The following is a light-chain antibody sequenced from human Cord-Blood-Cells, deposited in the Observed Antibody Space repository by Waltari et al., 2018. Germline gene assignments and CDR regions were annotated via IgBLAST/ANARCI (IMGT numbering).Light chain of an antibody. CDR3: QAWDSSTALV. CDR1: KSGDKY. Sequence: SYELTQPPSVSVSPGQTASITCSGDKSGDKYACWYQQKPGQSPVLVIYQHSKRPSGIPERFSGSNSGNTATLTISGTQAMDEADYYCQAWDSSTALVFGGGTKLTVL. V-gene: IGLV3-1*01. J-gene: IGLJ2*01. CDR2: QHS.